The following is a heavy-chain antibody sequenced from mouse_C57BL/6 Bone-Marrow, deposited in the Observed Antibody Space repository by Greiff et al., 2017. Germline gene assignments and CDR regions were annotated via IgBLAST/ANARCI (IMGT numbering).Heavy chain of an antibody. D-gene: IGHD3-3*01. J-gene: IGHJ3*01. CDR3: ARGDLGFAY. V-gene: IGHV1-59*01. Sequence: QVQLQQPGAELVRPGTSVKLSCKASGYTFTSYWMHWVKQRPGQGLEWIGVIDPSDSYTNYNQKFKGKATLTVDTSSSTAYMQLRSLTSEDSAVYYCARGDLGFAYWGQGTLVTVSA. CDR1: GYTFTSYW. CDR2: IDPSDSYT.